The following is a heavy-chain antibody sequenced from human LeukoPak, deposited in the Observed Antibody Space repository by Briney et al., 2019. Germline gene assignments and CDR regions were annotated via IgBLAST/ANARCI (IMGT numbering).Heavy chain of an antibody. J-gene: IGHJ4*02. D-gene: IGHD6-19*01. CDR1: GYTFTSYD. CDR3: ARYSSGWYGDH. V-gene: IGHV1-8*01. CDR2: MNPNSGNT. Sequence: ASVKVSCKASGYTFTSYDINWVRQATGQGLEWMGWMNPNSGNTGYAQNFQGRVTITRDTSASTAYMELSSLRSEDTAVYYCARYSSGWYGDHWGQGTLVTVSS.